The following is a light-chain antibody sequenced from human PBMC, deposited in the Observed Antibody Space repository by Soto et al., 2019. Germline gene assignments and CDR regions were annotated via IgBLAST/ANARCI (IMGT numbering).Light chain of an antibody. CDR3: QQSYSTPPT. CDR2: AAS. V-gene: IGKV1-39*01. J-gene: IGKJ1*01. Sequence: DIQMTQSPSSLSASVGDRVTITCRASQTITNYLNWYQQKPGKAPKLLIYAASTLLSGVPARFSGGGSGTDFTLIIDSLQPEDFATYYCQQSYSTPPTFGQGTKVEIK. CDR1: QTITNY.